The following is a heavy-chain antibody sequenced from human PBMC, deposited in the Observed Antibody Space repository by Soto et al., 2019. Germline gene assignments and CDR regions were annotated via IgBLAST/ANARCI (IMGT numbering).Heavy chain of an antibody. CDR2: IYYSGST. CDR1: GGSISSGGYY. CDR3: ARDGSGYDVVAFDI. J-gene: IGHJ3*02. Sequence: QVQLHESGPGLVKPSQTLSLTCTVSGGSISSGGYYWSWIRQHPGKGLEWIGYIYYSGSTYYNPSLKSRVTISVDTSKNQFSLKLSSVTAADTAVYYCARDGSGYDVVAFDIWGQGTMVTVSS. D-gene: IGHD5-12*01. V-gene: IGHV4-31*03.